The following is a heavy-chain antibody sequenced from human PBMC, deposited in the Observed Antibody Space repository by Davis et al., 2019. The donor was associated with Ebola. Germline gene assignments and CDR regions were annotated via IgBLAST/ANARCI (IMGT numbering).Heavy chain of an antibody. CDR3: AGLRTDGI. Sequence: GESLKISCAASGFTFSSYWMHWVRQAPGKGLEWVSAISGSGGSTYYADSVKGRFTISRDNSKNTLYLQMNSLRAEDTAVYYCAGLRTDGIWGQGTLVTVSS. J-gene: IGHJ4*02. CDR1: GFTFSSYW. CDR2: ISGSGGST. D-gene: IGHD1-14*01. V-gene: IGHV3-23*01.